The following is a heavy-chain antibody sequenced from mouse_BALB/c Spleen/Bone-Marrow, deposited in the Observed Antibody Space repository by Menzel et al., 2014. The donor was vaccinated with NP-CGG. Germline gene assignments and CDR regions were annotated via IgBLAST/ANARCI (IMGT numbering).Heavy chain of an antibody. D-gene: IGHD2-4*01. CDR3: ARKGAMITHYYAMDY. CDR2: ISNGSSTI. V-gene: IGHV5-17*02. J-gene: IGHJ4*01. CDR1: GFTFSSLG. Sequence: EVMLVESGGGLVQPGGSRKLSCAASGFTFSSLGMHWVRQAPEKGLEWVAYISNGSSTIYYADTVKGRFTISRDNPKNTLFLQVTSLRSEDTAMYYCARKGAMITHYYAMDYWGQGTSVTVSS.